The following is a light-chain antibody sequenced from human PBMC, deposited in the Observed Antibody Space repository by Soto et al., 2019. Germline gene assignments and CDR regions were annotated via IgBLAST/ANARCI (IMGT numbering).Light chain of an antibody. CDR1: SSNIGAGFD. CDR3: QSYDSRLSGAV. CDR2: GYN. V-gene: IGLV1-40*01. J-gene: IGLJ2*01. Sequence: QAVVTQPPSVSGAPGQRVTISCTGSSSNIGAGFDVHWYQQLPGTAPKFLIYGYNNRPSGVPDRFSGSKSGTSAYLVITGLQAEDEADYYCQSYDSRLSGAVFGGGTKLTVL.